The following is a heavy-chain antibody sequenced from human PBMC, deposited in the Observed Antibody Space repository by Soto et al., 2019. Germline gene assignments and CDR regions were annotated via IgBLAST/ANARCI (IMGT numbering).Heavy chain of an antibody. Sequence: QITLRESGPTLVKPTQTLTLTCTFSGFSLSTSGESVAWIRQPPGKALEWLALIYWDDDKRYNPSLKTRLTISKDTSKTQVVLKMTNMDPVDTATYYCAHGAFFRGAHLDYWGQGTLVTVSS. D-gene: IGHD3-10*01. J-gene: IGHJ4*02. CDR2: IYWDDDK. CDR3: AHGAFFRGAHLDY. V-gene: IGHV2-5*02. CDR1: GFSLSTSGES.